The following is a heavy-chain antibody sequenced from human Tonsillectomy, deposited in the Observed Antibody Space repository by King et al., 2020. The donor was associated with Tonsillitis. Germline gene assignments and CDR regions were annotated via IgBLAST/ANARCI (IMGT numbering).Heavy chain of an antibody. CDR2: ISHDGINE. CDR1: GFTFSSYA. CDR3: ARVGYSNIWSSGFDP. Sequence: VQLVESGGGVVQPGRSLRLSCAASGFTFSSYAMHWVRQAPGKGLEWVAFISHDGINEQYADSVSGRFTISRDNSKSTLSLQMNSLRPEDTAVYHCARVGYSNIWSSGFDPWGEGTLVTVPS. J-gene: IGHJ5*02. V-gene: IGHV3-30-3*01. D-gene: IGHD1-1*01.